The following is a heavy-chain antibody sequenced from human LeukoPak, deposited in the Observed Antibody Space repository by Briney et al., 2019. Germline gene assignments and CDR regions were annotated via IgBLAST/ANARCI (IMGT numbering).Heavy chain of an antibody. CDR1: GFTFSSYN. CDR2: ISSSSSYI. Sequence: GGSLRLSCAASGFTFSSYNMNWVRQAPGKGLEWVSSISSSSSYIYYADSVKGRFTISRDNAKNSLYLQMNSLRAEDTAVYYCARDSEDYGDYGEVASDWFDPWGQGTLVTVSS. CDR3: ARDSEDYGDYGEVASDWFDP. J-gene: IGHJ5*02. D-gene: IGHD4-17*01. V-gene: IGHV3-21*01.